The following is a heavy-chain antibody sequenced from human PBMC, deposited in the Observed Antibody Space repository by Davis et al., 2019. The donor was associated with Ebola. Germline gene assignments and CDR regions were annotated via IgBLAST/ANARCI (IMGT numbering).Heavy chain of an antibody. Sequence: ASVKVSCKASGFTFSSYGIGWVRQAPGQGLEWMGWISAYSGTIKYTQKFQGRVTMTTDTSTNTAFMELKSLRSDDTAFYYCARDIGYCSGSRCHDYFDSWGQGTLVTVSS. J-gene: IGHJ4*02. CDR1: GFTFSSYG. CDR2: ISAYSGTI. D-gene: IGHD2-21*02. V-gene: IGHV1-18*01. CDR3: ARDIGYCSGSRCHDYFDS.